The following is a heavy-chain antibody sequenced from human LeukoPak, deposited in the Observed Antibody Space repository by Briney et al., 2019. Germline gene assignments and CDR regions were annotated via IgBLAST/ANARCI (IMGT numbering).Heavy chain of an antibody. D-gene: IGHD6-19*01. CDR1: GFTFSDYY. J-gene: IGHJ1*01. Sequence: PGGSLRLSCAASGFTFSDYYMSWIRQAPGKGLEWVSYISSSGSTIYYADSVRGRSTISRDNAKNSLYLQMNSLRAEDTAVYYCARGSKGYSRGWYPEYFQHWGQGTLVTVSS. CDR3: ARGSKGYSRGWYPEYFQH. V-gene: IGHV3-11*01. CDR2: ISSSGSTI.